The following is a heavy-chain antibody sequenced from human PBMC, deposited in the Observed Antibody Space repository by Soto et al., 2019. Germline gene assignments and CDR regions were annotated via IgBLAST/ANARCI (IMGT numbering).Heavy chain of an antibody. CDR1: GFTFSSYA. D-gene: IGHD4-4*01. CDR3: AKDRQYPRDYFHY. J-gene: IGHJ4*02. CDR2: ISGSGGST. Sequence: GGSLRLSCVVSGFTFSSYAMSWVRQAPGKGLEWVSTISGSGGSTHYADSVKGRFTISRDISRNTVFPQMDSLRAEDTAVYYCAKDRQYPRDYFHYWGQGTLVTVSS. V-gene: IGHV3-23*01.